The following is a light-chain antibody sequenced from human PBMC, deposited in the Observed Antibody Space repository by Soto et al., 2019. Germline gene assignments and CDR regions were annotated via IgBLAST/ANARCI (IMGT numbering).Light chain of an antibody. CDR3: SSYTSSSTLFYV. J-gene: IGLJ1*01. Sequence: QSALTQPASVSGSPGQSITISCTGTSSDVGGYNYVSWYQQHPGKAPKLMIYEVSNRPSGVSNRFSGSKSGNTASLTISGLQAEDEADYYCSSYTSSSTLFYVVGTGTKVTVL. V-gene: IGLV2-14*01. CDR2: EVS. CDR1: SSDVGGYNY.